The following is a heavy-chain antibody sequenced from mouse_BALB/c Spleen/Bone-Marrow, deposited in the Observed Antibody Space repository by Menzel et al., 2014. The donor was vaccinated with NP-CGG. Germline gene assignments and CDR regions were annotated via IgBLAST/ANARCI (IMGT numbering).Heavy chain of an antibody. V-gene: IGHV1-9*01. Sequence: VHLVESGAELMKPGDSVKISCKATGYTFSSYWIEWVKQRPGHGLEWIGEILPGSGSTYYNEKFKGKATFTADTSSNTAYMQLSSLTSEDSAVYYCARSGDYDENYWGQGTLVTVSA. CDR1: GYTFSSYW. CDR2: ILPGSGST. D-gene: IGHD2-4*01. CDR3: ARSGDYDENY. J-gene: IGHJ3*01.